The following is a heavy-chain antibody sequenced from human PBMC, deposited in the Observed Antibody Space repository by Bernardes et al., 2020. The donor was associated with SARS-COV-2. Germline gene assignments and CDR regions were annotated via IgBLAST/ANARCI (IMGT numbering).Heavy chain of an antibody. J-gene: IGHJ4*02. CDR2: ISYDGSNK. V-gene: IGHV3-30*18. Sequence: GGSLRLSCAASGFTFSTYVMHWVRQAPGKGLEWVALISYDGSNKYYADSLKGRFTISRDNSKNTLYLQMNSLRAEDTAMYYCAKDFFDGDYLDYWGQGTLVTVSS. CDR3: AKDFFDGDYLDY. CDR1: GFTFSTYV. D-gene: IGHD4-17*01.